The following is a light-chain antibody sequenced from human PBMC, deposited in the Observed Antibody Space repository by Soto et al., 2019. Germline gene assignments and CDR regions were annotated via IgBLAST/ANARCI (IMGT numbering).Light chain of an antibody. Sequence: DIQMTQSPSSLSASVGDRVTITCRASQSISSYLNWYQQKPGKAPKLLIYAASSLQSGVPPRVSGSGSGTDLTLTISSLQPEDFATYYSQQSYSTPYTFGQATKLEIK. V-gene: IGKV1-39*01. CDR3: QQSYSTPYT. CDR1: QSISSY. J-gene: IGKJ2*01. CDR2: AAS.